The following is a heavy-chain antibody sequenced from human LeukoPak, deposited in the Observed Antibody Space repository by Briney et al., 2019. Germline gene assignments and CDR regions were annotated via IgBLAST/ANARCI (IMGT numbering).Heavy chain of an antibody. V-gene: IGHV1-2*06. J-gene: IGHJ4*02. CDR1: GYTLTGYY. D-gene: IGHD3-16*02. CDR2: INPNSGGT. CDR3: AREPRGFGGVIVSFSPDY. Sequence: ASVKVSCKASGYTLTGYYMHWVRQAPGQGLEWMGRINPNSGGTNYAQKFQGRVTMTRDTSISTAYMELSRLRSDDTAVYYCAREPRGFGGVIVSFSPDYWGQGTLVTVSS.